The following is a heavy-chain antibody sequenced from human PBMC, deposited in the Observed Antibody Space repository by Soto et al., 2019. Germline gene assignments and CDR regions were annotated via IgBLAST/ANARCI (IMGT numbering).Heavy chain of an antibody. J-gene: IGHJ6*03. CDR2: IYPGDSDT. D-gene: IGHD5-12*01. V-gene: IGHV5-51*01. CDR3: ARGRASLSGYDYGDYYYYYYMDV. CDR1: GYSFTSYW. Sequence: PGESLKISCKGSGYSFTSYWIGWVRQMPGKGLEWMGIIYPGDSDTRYSPSFQGQVTISADKSISTAYLQWSSLKASDTAMYYCARGRASLSGYDYGDYYYYYYMDVWGKGTRVTVS.